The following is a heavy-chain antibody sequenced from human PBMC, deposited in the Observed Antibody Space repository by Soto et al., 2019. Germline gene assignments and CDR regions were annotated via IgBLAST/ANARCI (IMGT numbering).Heavy chain of an antibody. CDR1: GGTYSSYV. V-gene: IGHV1-69*01. D-gene: IGHD6-19*01. CDR3: ARDRFSASPVAGRGLDP. J-gene: IGHJ5*02. Sequence: QVQLVQSGAEVKRPGSSVKVSCKASGGTYSSYVIAWVRQAPGQGLEWMGVIIPIFGTTHYAEKFQGRVTRTADESTSTVYMQVTSLRTEDTAVYYCARDRFSASPVAGRGLDPWGQGTLVIVSS. CDR2: IIPIFGTT.